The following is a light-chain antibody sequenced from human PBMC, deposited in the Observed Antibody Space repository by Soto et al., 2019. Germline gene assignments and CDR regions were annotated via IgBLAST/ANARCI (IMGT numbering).Light chain of an antibody. Sequence: HSVLTQPASVSGSPGQSITISCTGTSSDIGAYNFVSWYQQHPGKAPKLMLYDVNIRPSGISNRFSGSKSGNTASLTISGLQAEDEADYSCTSLTTSTTMIFGGGTKVTVL. CDR2: DVN. J-gene: IGLJ2*01. V-gene: IGLV2-14*03. CDR3: TSLTTSTTMI. CDR1: SSDIGAYNF.